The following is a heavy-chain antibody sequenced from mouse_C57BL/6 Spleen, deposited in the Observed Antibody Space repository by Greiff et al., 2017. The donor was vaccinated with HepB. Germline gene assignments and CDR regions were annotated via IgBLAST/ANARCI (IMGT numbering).Heavy chain of an antibody. J-gene: IGHJ4*01. Sequence: EVKLVESGGGLVKPGGSLKLSCAASGFTFSDYGMHWVRQAPEKGLEWVAYISSGSSTIYYADTVKGRFTISRDNAKNTLYLQMTSLRSEDTAMYYCARSHDYYAMDYWGQGTSVTVSS. CDR1: GFTFSDYG. V-gene: IGHV5-17*01. CDR3: ARSHDYYAMDY. CDR2: ISSGSSTI.